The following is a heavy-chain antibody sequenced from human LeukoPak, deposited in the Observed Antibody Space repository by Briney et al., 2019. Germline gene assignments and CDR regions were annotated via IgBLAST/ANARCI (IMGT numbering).Heavy chain of an antibody. CDR1: GFTFSTYT. J-gene: IGHJ2*01. D-gene: IGHD6-13*01. V-gene: IGHV3-21*04. CDR2: IRGSTSYT. Sequence: GGSLRLSCAASGFTFSTYTMNWVRQAPGKGLEWVSYIRGSTSYTYYADSVKGRFTISRDNAKNSLYLQMNSLRAEDTALYYCAKDIAAAGTGWYFDLWGRGTLVTVSS. CDR3: AKDIAAAGTGWYFDL.